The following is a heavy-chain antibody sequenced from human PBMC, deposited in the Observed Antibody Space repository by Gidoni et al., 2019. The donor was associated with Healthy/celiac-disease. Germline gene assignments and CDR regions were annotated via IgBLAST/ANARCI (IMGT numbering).Heavy chain of an antibody. CDR2: INHSGST. J-gene: IGHJ6*02. Sequence: QVQLQQWGAGLLKPSETLSLTCAVYGGSFSGYYWSWIRQPPGKGLEWIGEINHSGSTNYNPSLKSRVTISVDTSKNQFSLKLSSVTAADTAVYYCASRYCSSTSCSIGNYYYYYGMDVWGQGTTVTVPS. CDR1: GGSFSGYY. D-gene: IGHD2-2*01. CDR3: ASRYCSSTSCSIGNYYYYYGMDV. V-gene: IGHV4-34*01.